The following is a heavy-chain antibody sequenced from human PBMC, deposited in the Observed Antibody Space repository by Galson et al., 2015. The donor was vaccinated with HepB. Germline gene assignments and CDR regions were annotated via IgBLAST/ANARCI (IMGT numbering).Heavy chain of an antibody. D-gene: IGHD1-20*01. J-gene: IGHJ4*02. Sequence: SVKVSCKASGYTFSNYGISWVRQAPGQGLEWMGWISGYNGNTNYAQKLQDRVTLTTDTSTSTAYMEVRSLRSDDTAVYYCARDTVKTGITGSTTFDWWGQGTLVTVSS. V-gene: IGHV1-18*01. CDR2: ISGYNGNT. CDR3: ARDTVKTGITGSTTFDW. CDR1: GYTFSNYG.